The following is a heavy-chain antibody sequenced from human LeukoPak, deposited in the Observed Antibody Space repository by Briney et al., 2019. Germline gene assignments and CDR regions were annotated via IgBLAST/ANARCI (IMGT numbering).Heavy chain of an antibody. D-gene: IGHD1-1*01. V-gene: IGHV2-5*02. Sequence: SGPTLVNPTQTLTLTCTFSGFSLSTSGVGVGWIRQPPGKALEFLALIYWDDDKRCSPSLKSRLTITKDTSKNQVVLTMTNMDPVDTGTYSCAHLHSNGLGDYWGQGTLVTVSS. CDR1: GFSLSTSGVG. CDR2: IYWDDDK. CDR3: AHLHSNGLGDY. J-gene: IGHJ4*02.